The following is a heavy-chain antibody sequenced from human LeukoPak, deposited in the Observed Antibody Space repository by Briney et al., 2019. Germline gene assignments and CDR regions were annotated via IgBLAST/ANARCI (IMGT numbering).Heavy chain of an antibody. Sequence: SETLSLTCTVSGGSISNYYWNWIRQSPGKGLEWIGFISYTASTNYNPSLNSRVTISVDTSKRQFSLKLSSVTAADTAVYYCARDSGTTGEVKFDPWGQGTLVTVSS. V-gene: IGHV4-59*12. CDR2: ISYTAST. CDR3: ARDSGTTGEVKFDP. CDR1: GGSISNYY. D-gene: IGHD3-10*01. J-gene: IGHJ5*02.